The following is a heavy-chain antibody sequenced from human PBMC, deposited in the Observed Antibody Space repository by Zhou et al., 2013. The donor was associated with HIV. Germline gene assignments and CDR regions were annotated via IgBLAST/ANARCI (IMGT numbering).Heavy chain of an antibody. CDR2: INPNSGDT. CDR3: ARALRGGWYDP. J-gene: IGHJ5*02. CDR1: GYTFTGFH. V-gene: IGHV1-2*02. D-gene: IGHD2-15*01. Sequence: QVQLVQSGAEVKKPGASVKVSCKASGYTFTGFHIHWVRQAPGQGLEWMGWINPNSGDTNYAQKFQDRVTMTRDTSITTGYMELRRLKSDDTAVYYCARALRGGWYDPWGQGTLVAVSS.